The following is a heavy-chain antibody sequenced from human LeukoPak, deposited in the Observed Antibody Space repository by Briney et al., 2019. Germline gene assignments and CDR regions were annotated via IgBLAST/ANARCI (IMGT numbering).Heavy chain of an antibody. Sequence: GGFLRLSCAASGFTFSSYWMSWVRQAPGKGLEYVSAISSNGGSTYYANSVKGRFTISRDNSKNTLYLQMGSLRAEDMAVYYCARSPDYGDYDDAFDIWGQGTMVTVSS. CDR1: GFTFSSYW. CDR2: ISSNGGST. D-gene: IGHD4-17*01. J-gene: IGHJ3*02. CDR3: ARSPDYGDYDDAFDI. V-gene: IGHV3-64*01.